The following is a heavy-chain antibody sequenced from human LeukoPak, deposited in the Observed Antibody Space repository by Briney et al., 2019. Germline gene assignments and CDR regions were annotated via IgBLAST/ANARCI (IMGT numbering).Heavy chain of an antibody. CDR3: ARDLSPVVRASPMGY. CDR2: ISGSGSTK. D-gene: IGHD3-10*01. Sequence: GGSLRLSCAASGFTFSSCQMNWVRQAPGKGLEWVSYISGSGSTKYYADSVKGRFTISSATSKNTMYLQMNSLRAEDTAVYYCARDLSPVVRASPMGYWGQGTLVTASS. V-gene: IGHV3-48*03. J-gene: IGHJ4*02. CDR1: GFTFSSCQ.